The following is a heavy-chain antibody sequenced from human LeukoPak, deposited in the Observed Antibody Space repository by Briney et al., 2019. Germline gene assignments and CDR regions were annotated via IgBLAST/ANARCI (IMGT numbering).Heavy chain of an antibody. CDR2: IIPIFGTA. V-gene: IGHV1-69*13. CDR3: ARDPECGGDCYCTRAGGY. Sequence: SVKVSCKASGGTFSSYAISWVRQAPGQGLEWMGGIIPIFGTANYAQKFQGRVTITADESTRTAYLELSSLRSEDTAVYYCARDPECGGDCYCTRAGGYWGQGTLVTVSS. CDR1: GGTFSSYA. J-gene: IGHJ4*02. D-gene: IGHD2-21*01.